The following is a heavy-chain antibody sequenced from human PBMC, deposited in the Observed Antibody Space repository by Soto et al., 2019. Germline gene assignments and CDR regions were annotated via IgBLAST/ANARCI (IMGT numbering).Heavy chain of an antibody. V-gene: IGHV1-18*01. CDR3: ARLFCGADNCYGWFDP. D-gene: IGHD2-21*01. J-gene: IGHJ5*02. Sequence: ASVKVSCKASGYTFTTYGISWLRQAPGQGLEWMGWINSYNGYTNYAQKIQDRLTLTVDTSTSTAYMDLRSLRSDDTAVYYCARLFCGADNCYGWFDPWGQGSLVTVSS. CDR2: INSYNGYT. CDR1: GYTFTTYG.